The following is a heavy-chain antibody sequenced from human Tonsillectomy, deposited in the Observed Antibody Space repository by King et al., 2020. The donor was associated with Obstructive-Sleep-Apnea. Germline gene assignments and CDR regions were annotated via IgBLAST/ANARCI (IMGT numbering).Heavy chain of an antibody. V-gene: IGHV1-2*04. CDR3: AREGYSSGWYSVYYFDY. CDR1: GYTFTGYY. D-gene: IGHD6-19*01. J-gene: IGHJ4*02. Sequence: QLVQSGAEVKKPGASVKVSCKASGYTFTGYYMHWVRQAPGQGLEWMGWINPNSGGTNYAQKFQGWVTMTRDTSISTAYMELSRLRSDEPAVYYCAREGYSSGWYSVYYFDYWGQGTLVTVSS. CDR2: INPNSGGT.